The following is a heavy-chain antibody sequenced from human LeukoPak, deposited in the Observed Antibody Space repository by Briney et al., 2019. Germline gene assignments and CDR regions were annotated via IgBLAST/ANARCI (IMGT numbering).Heavy chain of an antibody. D-gene: IGHD6-19*01. V-gene: IGHV3-49*04. CDR2: IRSKAYGGTT. Sequence: GGSLRLSCATSGFTFGDYAMSWVRQAPGKGLEWVGFIRSKAYGGTTEYAASVKGRFTISRDDSKSIAYLQMNSLKTEDTAVYYCSRDKIAVAGNFDYWGQGTLVTVSS. J-gene: IGHJ4*02. CDR3: SRDKIAVAGNFDY. CDR1: GFTFGDYA.